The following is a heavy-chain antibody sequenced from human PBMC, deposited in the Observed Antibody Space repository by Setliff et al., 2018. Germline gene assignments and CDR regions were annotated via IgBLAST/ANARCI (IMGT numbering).Heavy chain of an antibody. D-gene: IGHD2-8*01. CDR3: AREGVDARSSTDYRYYMDV. CDR2: TIPIFGTT. CDR1: GATFSSYG. Sequence: SVKVSCKASGATFSSYGISWVRQAPGQGLEWMAGTIPIFGTTEYAQKFQGRLTIITDESTNTAYMELSSLRSEDTAVYYCAREGVDARSSTDYRYYMDVWGKGTTVTVSS. V-gene: IGHV1-69*05. J-gene: IGHJ6*03.